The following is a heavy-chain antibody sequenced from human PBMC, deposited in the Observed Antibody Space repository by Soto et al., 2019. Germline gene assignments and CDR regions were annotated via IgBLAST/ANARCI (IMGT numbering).Heavy chain of an antibody. CDR2: ISGSGGST. Sequence: GGSLRLSCAASGFTFSSYSMSWVRQAPGKGLEWVSAISGSGGSTYYADSVKGRFTISRDNSKNTLYLQMNSLRAEDTAVYYCARRGRLLGSDYWGQGTLVTVSS. CDR3: ARRGRLLGSDY. J-gene: IGHJ4*02. V-gene: IGHV3-23*01. D-gene: IGHD2-21*01. CDR1: GFTFSSYS.